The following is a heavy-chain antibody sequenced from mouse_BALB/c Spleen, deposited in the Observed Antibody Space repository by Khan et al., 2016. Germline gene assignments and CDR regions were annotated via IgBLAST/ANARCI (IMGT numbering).Heavy chain of an antibody. V-gene: IGHV2-6-1*01. Sequence: QVQLKQSGPGLVAPSQSLSITCTISGFSLTSYGVHWVRQLPGKGLEWLVVIWSDGSTTYNSALKSRLSIRKDNSKSKVFLKMNSLQTDDTAMYYCARHYYYGSSYYAMDYWGQGTSVTVAS. CDR1: GFSLTSYG. J-gene: IGHJ4*01. D-gene: IGHD1-1*01. CDR3: ARHYYYGSSYYAMDY. CDR2: IWSDGST.